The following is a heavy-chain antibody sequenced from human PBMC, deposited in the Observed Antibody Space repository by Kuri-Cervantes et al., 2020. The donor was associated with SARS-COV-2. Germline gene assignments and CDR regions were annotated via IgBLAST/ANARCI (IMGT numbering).Heavy chain of an antibody. J-gene: IGHJ4*02. V-gene: IGHV3-53*01. Sequence: GGSLRLSCAASGFAVRNTYMAWVRQAPGKGLDCVSVIYSGGNTYYADSVKGRFTISRDSSKNTLYLQMNSLRAEDTAVYYCARAKSPNAALVPADYWGQGTLVTVSS. D-gene: IGHD5-18*01. CDR2: IYSGGNT. CDR3: ARAKSPNAALVPADY. CDR1: GFAVRNTY.